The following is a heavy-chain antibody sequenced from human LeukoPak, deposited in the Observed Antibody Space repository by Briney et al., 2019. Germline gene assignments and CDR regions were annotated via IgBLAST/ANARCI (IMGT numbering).Heavy chain of an antibody. CDR3: ARDPTTYYYDSSGYYYDY. J-gene: IGHJ4*02. V-gene: IGHV1-18*01. CDR2: ISAYNGNT. D-gene: IGHD3-22*01. Sequence: ASVKVSCKASGYTFNRHGISWARRAPGQGLEWMGWISAYNGNTNYAQNLQGRVTMTTDTSTSTAYMELRSLKSDDTAVYYCARDPTTYYYDSSGYYYDYWGQGTLVTVSS. CDR1: GYTFNRHG.